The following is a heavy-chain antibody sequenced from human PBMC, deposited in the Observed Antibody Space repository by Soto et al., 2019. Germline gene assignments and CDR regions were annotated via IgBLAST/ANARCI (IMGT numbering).Heavy chain of an antibody. J-gene: IGHJ4*02. CDR3: ARDLRGFCTSGNCYGDFDY. Sequence: QGQLVQSGAEVKKSGAAVRVSCRASGFAFSSYGINWVRQAPGQGLDWMGWISSVNGTRYAQKFQGRVNMTTDTPTTTAYLELRGLKSDDTAVYYCARDLRGFCTSGNCYGDFDYWGQGTLITVSS. D-gene: IGHD2-2*01. CDR1: GFAFSSYG. CDR2: ISSVNGT. V-gene: IGHV1-18*01.